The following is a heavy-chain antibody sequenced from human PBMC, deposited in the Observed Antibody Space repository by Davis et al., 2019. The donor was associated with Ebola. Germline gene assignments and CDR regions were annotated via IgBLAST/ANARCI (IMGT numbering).Heavy chain of an antibody. CDR3: ASYYCSSTSCPPGGFDY. Sequence: SVKVSCKASGGTFSSYAISWVRQAPGQGLEWMGGIIPIFGTANYAQKFQGRVTITADESTSTAYMELSSLRSEDTAVYYCASYYCSSTSCPPGGFDYWGQGTLVTVSS. CDR1: GGTFSSYA. D-gene: IGHD2-2*01. J-gene: IGHJ4*02. V-gene: IGHV1-69*13. CDR2: IIPIFGTA.